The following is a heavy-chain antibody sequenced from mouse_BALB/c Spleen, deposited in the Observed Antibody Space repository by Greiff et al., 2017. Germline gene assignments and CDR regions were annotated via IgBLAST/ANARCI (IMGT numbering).Heavy chain of an antibody. Sequence: VQLQQSGAELAKPGASVKMSCKASGYTFTSYWMHWVKQRPGQGLEWIGYINPSTGYTEYNQKFKDKATLTADKSSSTAYMQLSSLTSEDSAVYYCAYYGNPYYYAMDYWGQGTSVTVSS. CDR2: INPSTGYT. V-gene: IGHV1-7*01. CDR1: GYTFTSYW. D-gene: IGHD2-1*01. CDR3: AYYGNPYYYAMDY. J-gene: IGHJ4*01.